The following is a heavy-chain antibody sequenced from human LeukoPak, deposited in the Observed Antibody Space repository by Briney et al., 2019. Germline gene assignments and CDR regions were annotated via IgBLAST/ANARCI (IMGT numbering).Heavy chain of an antibody. CDR2: IYSSGST. CDR1: GGSIIDSSYY. CDR3: ARAGGAPHGDYEFDF. V-gene: IGHV4-39*07. D-gene: IGHD4-17*01. Sequence: PSETLSLTCTVSGGSIIDSSYYWGWIRQPPGKGLEWIGNIYSSGSTNYNPSLKSRVTISVDTSKNQFSLKLTSVTATDTAIYYCARAGGAPHGDYEFDFWGQGILVTVSS. J-gene: IGHJ4*02.